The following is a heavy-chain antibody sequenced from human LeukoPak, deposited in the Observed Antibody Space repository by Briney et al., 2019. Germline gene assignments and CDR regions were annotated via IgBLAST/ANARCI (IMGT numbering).Heavy chain of an antibody. CDR2: INPNSGGT. D-gene: IGHD2-2*01. V-gene: IGHV1-2*02. CDR1: GYTFTGYY. J-gene: IGHJ5*02. CDR3: ARDIGYCSSTSCYGVQFDP. Sequence: ASVKVSCKASGYTFTGYYMHWVRQAPGQGLEWMGWINPNSGGTNYAQKFQGRVTMTRDTSISTAYMELSRLRSDDTAVYYCARDIGYCSSTSCYGVQFDPWGQGTLVTVSS.